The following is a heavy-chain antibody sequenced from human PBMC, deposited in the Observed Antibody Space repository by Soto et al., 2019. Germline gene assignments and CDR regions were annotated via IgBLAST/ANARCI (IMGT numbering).Heavy chain of an antibody. J-gene: IGHJ4*02. Sequence: QVQLVQSGAEVKKPGASVKVSCKASGYTFTSYAMHWVRQAPGQRLEWMGWINAGNGNTKYSQKFQRRVTITRDTSASTAYMELSSLRSEDTAVYYCARAYCSGGSCSPFDYWGQGTLVTVSS. V-gene: IGHV1-3*01. CDR3: ARAYCSGGSCSPFDY. CDR1: GYTFTSYA. D-gene: IGHD2-15*01. CDR2: INAGNGNT.